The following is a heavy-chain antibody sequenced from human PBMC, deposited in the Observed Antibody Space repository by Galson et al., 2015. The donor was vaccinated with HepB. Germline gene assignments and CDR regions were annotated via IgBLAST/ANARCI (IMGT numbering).Heavy chain of an antibody. Sequence: SLRLSCAASGFTFSGSAMHWVRQAPGKGLEWVGRIRSKANSYATAYDASVKGRFTISRDDSKNTAYLQMNSLKTEDTAVYYCTNERRYCSGGSCYSLGYWGQGTLVTVSS. CDR3: TNERRYCSGGSCYSLGY. CDR2: IRSKANSYAT. V-gene: IGHV3-73*01. J-gene: IGHJ4*02. CDR1: GFTFSGSA. D-gene: IGHD2-15*01.